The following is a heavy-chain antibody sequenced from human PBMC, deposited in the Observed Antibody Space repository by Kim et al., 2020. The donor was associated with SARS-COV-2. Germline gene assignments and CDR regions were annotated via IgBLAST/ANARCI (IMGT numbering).Heavy chain of an antibody. D-gene: IGHD6-13*01. V-gene: IGHV4-31*03. CDR1: GSSISSGGYY. Sequence: SETLSLTCTVSGSSISSGGYYWSWIRQHPGKGLEWIGYIYYSGSTYYNPSLKSRVTISVDTSKNQFSLKLSSVTAADTAVYYCSRDHSWQLVHPGGAFDIWGQGTMVTVSS. CDR2: IYYSGST. CDR3: SRDHSWQLVHPGGAFDI. J-gene: IGHJ3*02.